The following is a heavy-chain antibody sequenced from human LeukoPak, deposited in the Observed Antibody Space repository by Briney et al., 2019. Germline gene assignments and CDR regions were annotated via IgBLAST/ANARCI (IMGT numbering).Heavy chain of an antibody. D-gene: IGHD3-22*01. CDR1: GFTVSSNY. J-gene: IGHJ5*02. CDR2: IYSGGST. CDR3: AKLGYYYDSSGYYLNWFDP. V-gene: IGHV3-53*01. Sequence: GGSLRLSCTASGFTVSSNYMSWVRQAPGKGLEWVSVIYSGGSTYYADSVKGRFTIFRDNSKNTLYLQMNSLRAEDTAVYYCAKLGYYYDSSGYYLNWFDPWGQGTLVTVSS.